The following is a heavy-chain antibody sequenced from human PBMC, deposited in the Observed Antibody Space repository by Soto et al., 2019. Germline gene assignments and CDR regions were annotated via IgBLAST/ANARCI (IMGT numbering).Heavy chain of an antibody. J-gene: IGHJ4*02. CDR3: ARPPYSASYYYFDQ. D-gene: IGHD1-26*01. CDR2: IYPGDSDT. Sequence: PGESLKISCNASGYSFTIYCIGWVLQMPGKGLEWMGIIYPGDSDTIYSPSFQGQVTISADKSISTAYLQWNSLKASDTAMYYCARPPYSASYYYFDQWGQGTPVTVSS. V-gene: IGHV5-51*01. CDR1: GYSFTIYC.